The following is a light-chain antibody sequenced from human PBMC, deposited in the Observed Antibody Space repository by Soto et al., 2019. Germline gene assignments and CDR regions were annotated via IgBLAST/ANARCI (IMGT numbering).Light chain of an antibody. J-gene: IGKJ5*01. Sequence: EIVLTQSPATLSLSPGERATLSCRTSQSVSNYLAWYQQKPGQAPRLLMYDASNRATGIPARFSGSGSGTEFTLTISSLQSEDFAVYYCQQYGSSPAITFGQGTRLEIK. CDR2: DAS. CDR1: QSVSNY. V-gene: IGKV3-11*01. CDR3: QQYGSSPAIT.